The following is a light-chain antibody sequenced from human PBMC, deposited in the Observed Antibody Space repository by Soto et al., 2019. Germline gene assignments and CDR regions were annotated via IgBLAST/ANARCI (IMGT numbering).Light chain of an antibody. J-gene: IGKJ4*01. CDR2: WAS. V-gene: IGKV4-1*01. CDR3: QQSYSRPLT. Sequence: DIVMTQSPDSLAVSLGERATINCKSSQTVLYSSNNKNYLAWYQQRPRQPPKLLIYWASTRESGVPDRFSGTGYGTNFTLTISSLQAEDVAVYYCQQSYSRPLTFGGGTKVEIK. CDR1: QTVLYSSNNKNY.